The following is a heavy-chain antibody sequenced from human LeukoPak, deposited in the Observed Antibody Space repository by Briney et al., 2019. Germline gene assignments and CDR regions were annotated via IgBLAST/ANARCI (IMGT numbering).Heavy chain of an antibody. Sequence: GGSLRLSCAASGFTFDDYAMHWVRQAPGKGLEWVSGISWNSGSIGYADSVKGRFTISRDNAKNSLYLQMNSLRAEDTALYYCAKGDTSSWYPPRCFDYWGQGTLVTVSS. J-gene: IGHJ4*02. CDR2: ISWNSGSI. V-gene: IGHV3-9*01. CDR3: AKGDTSSWYPPRCFDY. D-gene: IGHD6-13*01. CDR1: GFTFDDYA.